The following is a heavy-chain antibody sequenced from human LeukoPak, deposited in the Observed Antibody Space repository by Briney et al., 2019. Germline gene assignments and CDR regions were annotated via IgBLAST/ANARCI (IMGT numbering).Heavy chain of an antibody. CDR3: ARDLDRQLPLYYYYYGMDV. J-gene: IGHJ6*02. CDR2: IIPIFGIA. Sequence: SVKVSCKASGGTFSSYAISWVRQAPGQVLEWMGRIIPIFGIANYAQKFQGRVTITADKSTSTAYMELSSLRSEDTAVYYCARDLDRQLPLYYYYYGMDVWGQGTTVTVSS. D-gene: IGHD6-13*01. V-gene: IGHV1-69*04. CDR1: GGTFSSYA.